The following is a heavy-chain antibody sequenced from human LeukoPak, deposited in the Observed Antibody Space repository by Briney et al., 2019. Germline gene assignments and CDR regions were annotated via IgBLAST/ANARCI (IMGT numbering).Heavy chain of an antibody. CDR1: GFTFSSYE. V-gene: IGHV3-48*03. Sequence: GGSLRLSCVASGFTFSSYEMNWVRQVPGKGLEWVSYISSSGGTMYYADSVKGRLTISRDNAQNSLYLQMNSLRAEDTAVYYCARVPGGAYCGGDCYSPGDCYYYYYMDVWGKGTTVTISS. CDR3: ARVPGGAYCGGDCYSPGDCYYYYYMDV. CDR2: ISSSGGTM. J-gene: IGHJ6*03. D-gene: IGHD2-21*02.